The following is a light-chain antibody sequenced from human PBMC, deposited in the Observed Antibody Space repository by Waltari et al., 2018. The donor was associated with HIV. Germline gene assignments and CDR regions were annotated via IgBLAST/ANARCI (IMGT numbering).Light chain of an antibody. V-gene: IGLV3-21*04. CDR2: YDS. CDR1: NIGSKS. Sequence: SYVLTQPPSVSVAPGKTARITCGGNNIGSKSVHWYQQKPGQAPVLVIYYDSDRPSGLPERFSGSNAGNTATLTISRVEAGDEADYYCQVWDSSSDHRNWVFGGGTKLTVL. J-gene: IGLJ3*02. CDR3: QVWDSSSDHRNWV.